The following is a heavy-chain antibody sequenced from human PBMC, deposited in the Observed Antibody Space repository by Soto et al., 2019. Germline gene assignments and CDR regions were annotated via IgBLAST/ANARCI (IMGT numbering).Heavy chain of an antibody. CDR1: GGTFSSYT. CDR3: ARDPAGVVGTSVWFDP. V-gene: IGHV1-69*08. J-gene: IGHJ5*02. Sequence: QVQLVQSGAEVKKPGSSVKVSCKASGGTFSSYTISWVRQAPGEGLEWMGRIIPILGIANYAQKFQGRVTITADKSTSTAYMELSSLRSEDTAVYYCARDPAGVVGTSVWFDPWGQGTLVTVSS. CDR2: IIPILGIA. D-gene: IGHD6-19*01.